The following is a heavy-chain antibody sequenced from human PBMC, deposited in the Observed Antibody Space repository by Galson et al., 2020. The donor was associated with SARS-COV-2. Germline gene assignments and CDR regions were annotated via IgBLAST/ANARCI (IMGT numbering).Heavy chain of an antibody. CDR3: ASTQGGYCSGGSCYDFYGMDV. CDR1: GFTFSSYG. J-gene: IGHJ6*02. Sequence: GGSLRLSCAASGFTFSSYGMHWVRQAPGKGLEWVAVIWYDGSNKYYADSVKGRFTISRDNSKNTLYLQMNSLRAEDTAVYYCASTQGGYCSGGSCYDFYGMDVWGQGTTVTVSS. V-gene: IGHV3-33*01. CDR2: IWYDGSNK. D-gene: IGHD2-15*01.